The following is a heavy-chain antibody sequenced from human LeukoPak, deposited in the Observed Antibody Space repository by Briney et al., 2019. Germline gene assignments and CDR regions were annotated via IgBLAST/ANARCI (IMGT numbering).Heavy chain of an antibody. CDR2: ISAYNNNT. D-gene: IGHD5-18*01. CDR1: GYTFSRYG. J-gene: IGHJ6*03. V-gene: IGHV1-18*01. Sequence: PGASVKVSCKASGYTFSRYGISWVRQAPGQGLEWMGWISAYNNNTNYAQRFQGRVTMTTDTSTSTAFMELRSLRSDDTAVYYCARDTSMVKSFYFYQYYMDVWGKGTTVTVSS. CDR3: ARDTSMVKSFYFYQYYMDV.